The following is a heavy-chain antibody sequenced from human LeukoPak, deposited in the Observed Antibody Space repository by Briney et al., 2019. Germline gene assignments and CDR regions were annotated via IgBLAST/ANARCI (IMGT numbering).Heavy chain of an antibody. Sequence: SETLSLTCTVSGGSISSYYWSWIRQPPGKGLEWIGYIYYSGSTNYNPSLKSRVTISVDTSKNQFSLKLSSVTAADTAVYSCARDTQGLYSSGWYSGDAFDIWGQGTMVTVSS. V-gene: IGHV4-59*01. D-gene: IGHD6-19*01. CDR1: GGSISSYY. CDR2: IYYSGST. CDR3: ARDTQGLYSSGWYSGDAFDI. J-gene: IGHJ3*02.